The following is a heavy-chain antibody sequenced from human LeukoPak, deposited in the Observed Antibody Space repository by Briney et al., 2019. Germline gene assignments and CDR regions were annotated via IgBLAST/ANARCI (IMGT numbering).Heavy chain of an antibody. CDR3: ATRSMYYYDSSGYAFDI. J-gene: IGHJ3*02. V-gene: IGHV3-33*01. CDR1: GFTFSSYG. CDR2: IWYDGSNK. D-gene: IGHD3-22*01. Sequence: PGGSLRLSCAASGFTFSSYGMHWVRQAPGKGLEWVAVIWYDGSNKYYADSVKGRFTISRDNSKNTLYLQMNSLRAEDTAVYYCATRSMYYYDSSGYAFDIWGQGTMVTVSS.